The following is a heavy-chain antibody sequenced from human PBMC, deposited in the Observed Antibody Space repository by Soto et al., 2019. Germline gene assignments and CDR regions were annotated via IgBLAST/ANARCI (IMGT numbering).Heavy chain of an antibody. V-gene: IGHV4-30-2*01. D-gene: IGHD1-26*01. Sequence: SETLSLTCAVSGGSISSGGYSWSWIRQPPGKGLEWIGYIYHSGSTYYNPSLKSRVTISVDTSKNQFSLKLSSVTAADTAVYYCARASVRELLSYNWFDPWGQGTLVTVSS. CDR2: IYHSGST. J-gene: IGHJ5*02. CDR3: ARASVRELLSYNWFDP. CDR1: GGSISSGGYS.